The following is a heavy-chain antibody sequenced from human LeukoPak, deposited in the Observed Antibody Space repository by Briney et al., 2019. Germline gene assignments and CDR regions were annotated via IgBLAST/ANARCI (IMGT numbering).Heavy chain of an antibody. CDR2: ISWNSGSI. CDR3: AKDIALRGSGTKNLYKY. Sequence: PGGSLRLSCAASGFTFDDYAMHWVRQAQGKGLEWVSGISWNSGSIDYADSVKGRFTISRDNAKNSLYLQMNSLRAEDTALYYCAKDIALRGSGTKNLYKYWGQGTLVTVSS. V-gene: IGHV3-9*01. D-gene: IGHD3-10*01. J-gene: IGHJ4*02. CDR1: GFTFDDYA.